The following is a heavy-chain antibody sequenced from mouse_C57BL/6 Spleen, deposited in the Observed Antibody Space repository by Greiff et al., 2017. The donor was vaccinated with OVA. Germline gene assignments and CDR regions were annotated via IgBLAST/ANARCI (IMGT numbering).Heavy chain of an antibody. V-gene: IGHV1-72*01. CDR3: ARGDYDEEDYFDY. Sequence: VKLQQPGAELVKPGASVKLSCKASGYTFTSYWMHWVKQRPGRGLEWIGRIDPNSGGTKYNEKFKSKATLTVDKPSSTAYMQLSSLTSEDSAVYYGARGDYDEEDYFDYWGQGTTRTVSS. J-gene: IGHJ2*01. D-gene: IGHD2-4*01. CDR2: IDPNSGGT. CDR1: GYTFTSYW.